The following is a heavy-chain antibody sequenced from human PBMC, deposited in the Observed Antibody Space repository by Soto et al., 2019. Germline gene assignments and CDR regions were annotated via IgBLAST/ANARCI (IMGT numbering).Heavy chain of an antibody. CDR2: ISYDGSNK. V-gene: IGHV3-30*18. J-gene: IGHJ6*02. CDR1: GFTFSSYG. CDR3: AKDLIKSHGQGGDYVNYYYYYGMDV. Sequence: GGSLRLSCAASGFTFSSYGMHWVRQAPGKGLEWVAVISYDGSNKYYADSVKGRFTISRDNSKNTLYLQMNSLRAEDTAVYYCAKDLIKSHGQGGDYVNYYYYYGMDVWGQGTTVTVSS. D-gene: IGHD2-21*02.